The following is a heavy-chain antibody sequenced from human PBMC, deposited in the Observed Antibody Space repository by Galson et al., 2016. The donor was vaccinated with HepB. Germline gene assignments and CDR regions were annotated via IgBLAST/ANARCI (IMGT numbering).Heavy chain of an antibody. J-gene: IGHJ3*02. D-gene: IGHD1-14*01. Sequence: SVKVSCKASGYMFINFGITWVRQAPGQGLEWMGRISVFNGDANYAQKFQGRVTMTTDSSANTAYMELGSLTSDDTAVYYCARALPGNLRASDIWGQGTMVTISS. CDR2: ISVFNGDA. CDR3: ARALPGNLRASDI. V-gene: IGHV1-18*01. CDR1: GYMFINFG.